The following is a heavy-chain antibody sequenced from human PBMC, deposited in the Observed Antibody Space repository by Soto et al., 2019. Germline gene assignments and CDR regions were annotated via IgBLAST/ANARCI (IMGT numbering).Heavy chain of an antibody. D-gene: IGHD2-2*01. CDR1: GGTFSSYT. V-gene: IGHV1-69*02. CDR2: IIPILGIA. Sequence: QVQLVQSGAEVKKPGSSVKVSCKASGGTFSSYTISWVRQAPGQGLEWMGRIIPILGIANYAQKFQGRVTITADKSTSTAYMELSSLRSEDTAVYYCARVVGYCSSTSCLDYWGQGTLLTVSS. J-gene: IGHJ4*02. CDR3: ARVVGYCSSTSCLDY.